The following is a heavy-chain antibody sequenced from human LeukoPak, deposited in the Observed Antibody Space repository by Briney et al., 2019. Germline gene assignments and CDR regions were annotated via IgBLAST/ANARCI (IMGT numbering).Heavy chain of an antibody. D-gene: IGHD6-19*01. CDR1: GFTFSSYA. Sequence: QPGASLRLSCAASGFTFSSYAMSWVRQAPGKGLEWVSAISGSGGSTYYADSVKGRFTISRDNSKNTLSLQMNSLRAEDTAVYYCAKWRDSSGWYYFDYWGQGTLVTVSS. V-gene: IGHV3-23*01. CDR2: ISGSGGST. CDR3: AKWRDSSGWYYFDY. J-gene: IGHJ4*02.